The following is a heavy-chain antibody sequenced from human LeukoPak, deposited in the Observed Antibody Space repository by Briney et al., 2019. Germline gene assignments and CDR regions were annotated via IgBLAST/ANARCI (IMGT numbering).Heavy chain of an antibody. CDR3: ARDLTHGDYGVTGFDP. CDR1: GFTFSSYA. CDR2: ISYDGSNK. V-gene: IGHV3-30*04. J-gene: IGHJ5*02. D-gene: IGHD4-17*01. Sequence: GGSLRLSCAASGFTFSSYAMHWVRQAPGKGLEWVAVISYDGSNKYYADSVKGRFTISRDNSKNTLYLQMNSLRAEDTAVYYCARDLTHGDYGVTGFDPWGQGTLVTVSS.